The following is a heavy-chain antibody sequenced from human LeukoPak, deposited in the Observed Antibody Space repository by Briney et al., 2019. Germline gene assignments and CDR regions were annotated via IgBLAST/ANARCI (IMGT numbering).Heavy chain of an antibody. V-gene: IGHV1-24*01. CDR1: GYALTELS. CDR2: FDPEDGET. J-gene: IGHJ4*02. CDR3: ATVGLRFLEEEDDY. Sequence: GASVKVSCKVSGYALTELSMHWVRQAPGKGPEWMGGFDPEDGETIYAQKFQGRVTMTEDTSTDTAYMELSSLRSEDTAVYYCATVGLRFLEEEDDYWGQGTLVTVSS. D-gene: IGHD3-3*01.